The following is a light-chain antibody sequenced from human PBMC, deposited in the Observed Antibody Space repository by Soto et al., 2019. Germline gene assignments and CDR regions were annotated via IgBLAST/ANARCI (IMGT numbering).Light chain of an antibody. Sequence: DIVMTQSPDSLAVSLGERATINCKSSQSVLNSPNNKNDLAWYQQKPGQPTKLVIYWASTRESGVPDRFSGSGSGTDFTLTISRLQAEDVAVYYCQQYYTTPLPFGGGTKVELK. CDR1: QSVLNSPNNKND. J-gene: IGKJ4*02. V-gene: IGKV4-1*01. CDR3: QQYYTTPLP. CDR2: WAS.